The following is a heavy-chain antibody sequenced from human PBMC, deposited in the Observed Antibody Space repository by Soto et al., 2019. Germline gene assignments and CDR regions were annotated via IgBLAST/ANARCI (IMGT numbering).Heavy chain of an antibody. CDR1: GFTFTTHA. Sequence: QVQLVQSGAEVKKPGASVKVSCEVSGFTFTTHAMHWVRQAPGQGLDWMGWINVGYGDTKFPQKFQGRVTFTRDTSANTAYMELSSLRSEDTAVYYCATKDTFGDYEYWGQGTLVTVSS. CDR3: ATKDTFGDYEY. CDR2: INVGYGDT. V-gene: IGHV1-3*01. J-gene: IGHJ4*02. D-gene: IGHD4-17*01.